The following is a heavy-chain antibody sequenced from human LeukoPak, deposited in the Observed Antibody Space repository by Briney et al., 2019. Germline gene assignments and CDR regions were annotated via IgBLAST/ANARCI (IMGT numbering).Heavy chain of an antibody. CDR3: AKDGGRVWFGEKGFDY. V-gene: IGHV3-9*01. CDR2: ICWNSDSI. D-gene: IGHD3-10*01. J-gene: IGHJ4*02. Sequence: GGSLRLSCAASGFTFDDYAMHWVRQAPGTGLEWVSGICWNSDSIGYADSVKGRFTISRDNAKNSLYLQMNSLRAEDTALYYCAKDGGRVWFGEKGFDYWGQGTLVTVSS. CDR1: GFTFDDYA.